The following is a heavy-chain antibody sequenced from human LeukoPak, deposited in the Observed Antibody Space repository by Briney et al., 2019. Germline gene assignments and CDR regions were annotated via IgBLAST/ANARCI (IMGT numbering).Heavy chain of an antibody. CDR1: GGSISSYY. CDR3: ARDLYYDSSGYYYGDDAFDI. D-gene: IGHD3-22*01. Sequence: PSETLSLTCTVSGGSISSYYWSWIRQPAGKGLEWIGRIYTSGSTNYNPSLKSRVTMSVGTSKNQFSLKLSSVTAADTAVYYCARDLYYDSSGYYYGDDAFDIWGQGTMVTVSS. J-gene: IGHJ3*02. CDR2: IYTSGST. V-gene: IGHV4-4*07.